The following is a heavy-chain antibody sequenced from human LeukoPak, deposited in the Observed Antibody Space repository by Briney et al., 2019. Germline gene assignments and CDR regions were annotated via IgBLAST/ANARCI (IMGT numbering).Heavy chain of an antibody. J-gene: IGHJ6*03. V-gene: IGHV1-8*01. CDR2: MNPNSGNT. D-gene: IGHD2-2*01. Sequence: ASVKVSCKASGYTFTSYDINWVRQATGQGLEWMGWMNPNSGNTGYAQKFQGRVTMTRNTSISTAYMELSSLRSEDTAVYYCARDYCSSTSCYGGYYMDVWGKGTTVTVSS. CDR3: ARDYCSSTSCYGGYYMDV. CDR1: GYTFTSYD.